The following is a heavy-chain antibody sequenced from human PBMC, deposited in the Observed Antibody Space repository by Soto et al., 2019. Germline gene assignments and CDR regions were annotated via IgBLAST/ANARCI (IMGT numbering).Heavy chain of an antibody. J-gene: IGHJ4*02. CDR1: GFTFSDAW. V-gene: IGHV3-15*01. CDR2: IKGKTEGGTI. CDR3: TTDPHSTGTKY. D-gene: IGHD1-1*01. Sequence: VQLVESGGGLVKPGGSLRLSCAASGFTFSDAWMSWVRQAPGAGLEWVGLIKGKTEGGTIDYAAPVKARFTISRDASKNTLYLQMNSLKTEDTAVYYCTTDPHSTGTKYWGQGTLVTVSS.